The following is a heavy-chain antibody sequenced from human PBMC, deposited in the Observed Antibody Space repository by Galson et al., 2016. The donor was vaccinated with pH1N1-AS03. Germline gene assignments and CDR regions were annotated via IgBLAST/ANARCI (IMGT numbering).Heavy chain of an antibody. V-gene: IGHV1-69*02. Sequence: SVKVSCKASGSTVNNYSINWVRQAPGQGLEWMGRIIPILGVTNLAQRFEGRVTMTADKSTSTTYLELSTLRSEDTAVYFCATVLLSSHAAWFDPWGQGTLVTVSS. CDR3: ATVLLSSHAAWFDP. CDR1: GSTVNNYS. J-gene: IGHJ5*02. D-gene: IGHD2-15*01. CDR2: IIPILGVT.